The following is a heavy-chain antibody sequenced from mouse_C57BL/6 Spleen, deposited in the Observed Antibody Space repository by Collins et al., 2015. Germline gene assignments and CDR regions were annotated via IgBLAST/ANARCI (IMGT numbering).Heavy chain of an antibody. D-gene: IGHD1-1*01. CDR2: IYPGSGST. J-gene: IGHJ1*03. CDR3: AREEVITTVVEYFDV. Sequence: VKMSCKASGYTFTSYWITWVKRRPGQGLEWIGDIYPGSGSTNYNEKFRSKATLTVDTSSSTAYMQLSSLTSEDSAVYYCAREEVITTVVEYFDVWGTGTTVTVSS. CDR1: GYTFTSYW. V-gene: IGHV1-55*01.